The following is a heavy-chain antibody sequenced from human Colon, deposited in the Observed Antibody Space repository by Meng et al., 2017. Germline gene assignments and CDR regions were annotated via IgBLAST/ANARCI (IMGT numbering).Heavy chain of an antibody. J-gene: IGHJ4*02. CDR1: GFTFSTYE. V-gene: IGHV3-48*03. CDR3: TRRYCSSTSCTNDY. Sequence: GGPLRLSCAASGFTFSTYEMNWVRQAPGKGLEWVSFISSSGSTTYYADSVKGRFTISRDNAKNSLYLQLNSLRVEDTAVYYCTRRYCSSTSCTNDYWGQGTLVTVSS. CDR2: ISSSGSTT. D-gene: IGHD2-2*01.